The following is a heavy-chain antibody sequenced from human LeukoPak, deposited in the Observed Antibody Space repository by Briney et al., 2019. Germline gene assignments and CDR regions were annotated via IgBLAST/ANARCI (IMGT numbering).Heavy chain of an antibody. Sequence: PSETLSLTCTVSGGSISSYYWSWIRQPPGKGLEWVGYIYYSGSTNYNPSLKSRVTISVATSKNQFSLKLSSVTAADTAVYYCARGSLLSRPDQYYYYMDVWGKGTTVTVSS. D-gene: IGHD2/OR15-2a*01. V-gene: IGHV4-59*01. J-gene: IGHJ6*03. CDR2: IYYSGST. CDR1: GGSISSYY. CDR3: ARGSLLSRPDQYYYYMDV.